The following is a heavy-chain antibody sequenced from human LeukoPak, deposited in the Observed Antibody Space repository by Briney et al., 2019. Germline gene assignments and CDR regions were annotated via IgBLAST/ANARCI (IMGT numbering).Heavy chain of an antibody. CDR3: ARGTKTGYTGYDWNY. CDR1: GGSISSYY. J-gene: IGHJ4*02. V-gene: IGHV4-4*07. CDR2: IYTSGST. D-gene: IGHD5-12*01. Sequence: SETLSLTCTVSGGSISSYYWSWIRQPAGKGLEWIGRIYTSGSTNYNPSLKSRVTMSVDTSKNQFSLKLSSVTAADMAVYYCARGTKTGYTGYDWNYWGQGSLVTVSS.